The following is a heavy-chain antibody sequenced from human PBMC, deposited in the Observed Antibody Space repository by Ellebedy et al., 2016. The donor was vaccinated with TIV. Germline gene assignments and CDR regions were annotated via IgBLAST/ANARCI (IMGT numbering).Heavy chain of an antibody. CDR3: ARHGAGADMSYYYYYMDV. V-gene: IGHV3-23*01. J-gene: IGHJ6*03. D-gene: IGHD3-16*01. CDR1: GFMFNTYA. CDR2: ISGSGGTT. Sequence: GESLKISCAASGFMFNTYAMSWVRQAPGRGLEWVSTISGSGGTTYYVDSMKGRFTISRDNSKNTLYLQMNSLRAEDTAVYYCARHGAGADMSYYYYYMDVWGKGTTVTVSS.